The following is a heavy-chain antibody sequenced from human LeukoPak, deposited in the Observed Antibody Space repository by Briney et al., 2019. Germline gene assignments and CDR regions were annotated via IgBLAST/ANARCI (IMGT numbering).Heavy chain of an antibody. J-gene: IGHJ3*02. D-gene: IGHD3-9*01. V-gene: IGHV3-21*01. CDR1: GFTFSSYS. CDR3: AGGPCATGYCPDAFDI. CDR2: ISSSSSYI. Sequence: PGGSLRLSCAASGFTFSSYSMNWVRQAPGKGLEWVSSISSSSSYIYYADSVKGRFTISRDNAKNSLYLQMNSLRAEDTAVYYCAGGPCATGYCPDAFDIWGQGTMVTVSS.